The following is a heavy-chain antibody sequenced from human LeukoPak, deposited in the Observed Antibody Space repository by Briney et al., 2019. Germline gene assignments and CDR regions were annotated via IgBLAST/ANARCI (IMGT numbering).Heavy chain of an antibody. V-gene: IGHV1-69*13. D-gene: IGHD1-26*01. CDR1: GGTFSSYA. CDR3: ARDRGGSYQYYFDY. Sequence: AASVKVSCKASGGTFSSYAISWVRQAPGQGLEWMGGIIPIFGTASYAQKFQGRVTIAADESTSTAYMELSSLRSEDTAVYYCARDRGGSYQYYFDYWGQGTLVTVSS. CDR2: IIPIFGTA. J-gene: IGHJ4*02.